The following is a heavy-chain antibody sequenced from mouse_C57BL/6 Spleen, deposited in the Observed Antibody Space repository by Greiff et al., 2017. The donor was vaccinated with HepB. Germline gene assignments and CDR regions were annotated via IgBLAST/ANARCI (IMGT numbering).Heavy chain of an antibody. V-gene: IGHV3-6*01. CDR3: ARRRGYYYDY. Sequence: EVQVVESGPGLVKPSQSLSLTCSVTGYSITSGYYWNWIRQFPGKKLEWMGYISYDGSNNYNPSLKNRISITRDTSKNQFFLKLNSVTTEDTATYYCARRRGYYYDYWGQGTTLTVSS. CDR2: ISYDGSN. D-gene: IGHD1-1*01. J-gene: IGHJ2*01. CDR1: GYSITSGYY.